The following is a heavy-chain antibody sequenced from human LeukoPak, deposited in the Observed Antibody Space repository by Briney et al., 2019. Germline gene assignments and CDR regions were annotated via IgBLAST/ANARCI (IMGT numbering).Heavy chain of an antibody. V-gene: IGHV3-11*01. CDR2: ISSSGSNI. Sequence: PGGSLRLSCVASGFTFSDYYMSWIRQAPGKGLEWVSYISSSGSNIYYADSVKGRFTISRDNAKNSLYLQMNSLRAEDAALYYCAKGRRITMVRGVPTFDYWGQGTLVTVSS. D-gene: IGHD3-10*01. CDR3: AKGRRITMVRGVPTFDY. J-gene: IGHJ4*02. CDR1: GFTFSDYY.